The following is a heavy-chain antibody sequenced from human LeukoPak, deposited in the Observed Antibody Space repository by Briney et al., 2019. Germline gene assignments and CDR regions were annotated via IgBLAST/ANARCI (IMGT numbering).Heavy chain of an antibody. CDR3: ARITVGATSANFYYYFLDA. CDR2: IISHGGST. J-gene: IGHJ6*03. D-gene: IGHD4-23*01. Sequence: GGSLRLSCAASGFTFSGYTLHWVRQAPGKGLEYVSAIISHGGSTHYADSVKGRFTVSRDNSKNTLYLQMDGLRAEDMAVYYCARITVGATSANFYYYFLDASGKGTTVTVSS. V-gene: IGHV3-64*02. CDR1: GFTFSGYT.